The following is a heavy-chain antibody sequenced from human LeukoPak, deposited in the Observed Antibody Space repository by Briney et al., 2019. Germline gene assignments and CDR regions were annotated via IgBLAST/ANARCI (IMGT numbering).Heavy chain of an antibody. V-gene: IGHV5-51*01. D-gene: IGHD3-10*01. CDR2: IYPGDSDI. CDR1: GYSFTSYW. Sequence: GESLKISCKGSGYSFTSYWIGWVRQMPGKGLEWMGIIYPGDSDIRYSPSFQGQVTISADKSISTAYLQWSSLKASDTAMYYCARPSYGSGSYGGSFDYWGQGTLVTVSS. CDR3: ARPSYGSGSYGGSFDY. J-gene: IGHJ4*02.